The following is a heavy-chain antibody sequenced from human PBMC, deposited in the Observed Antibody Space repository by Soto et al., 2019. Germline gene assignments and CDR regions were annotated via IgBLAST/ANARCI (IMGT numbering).Heavy chain of an antibody. J-gene: IGHJ6*02. Sequence: GGSLRLSCAASGFTFSSYGMHWVRQATGKGLEWVAVIWYDGSNKYYADSVKGRFTISRDNSKNTLYLQMNSLRAEDTAVYYCARGRGDYDYYGMDVWGQGTTVTVSS. CDR1: GFTFSSYG. CDR3: ARGRGDYDYYGMDV. D-gene: IGHD4-17*01. V-gene: IGHV3-33*01. CDR2: IWYDGSNK.